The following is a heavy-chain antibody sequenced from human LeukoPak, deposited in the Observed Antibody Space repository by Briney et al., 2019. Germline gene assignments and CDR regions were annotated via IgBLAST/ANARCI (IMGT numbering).Heavy chain of an antibody. D-gene: IGHD3-10*01. CDR3: ARDPSMIRGENTPYFDY. CDR1: GYTFTSYA. CDR2: IIPIFGTA. Sequence: SVEVSCKASGYTFTSYAMNWVRQAPGQGLEWMGGIIPIFGTADYAQKFQGRVTITADESTSTAYMELNSLRSEDTAVYYCARDPSMIRGENTPYFDYWGQGTLVTVSS. J-gene: IGHJ4*02. V-gene: IGHV1-69*13.